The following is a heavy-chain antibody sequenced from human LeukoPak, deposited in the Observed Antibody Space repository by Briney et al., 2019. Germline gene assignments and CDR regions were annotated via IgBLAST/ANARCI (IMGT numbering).Heavy chain of an antibody. Sequence: SETLSLTCSVSGDSISMHYWSWIRQPPGKGLEWIGYIDHTGSTNYNPSLNSRVTISRDTSKNHFSLELSSVTAADTAVYYCARDRSTMVRGVIIRKYYYYYMDVWGKGTTVTISS. CDR1: GDSISMHY. D-gene: IGHD3-10*01. V-gene: IGHV4-59*11. CDR3: ARDRSTMVRGVIIRKYYYYYMDV. J-gene: IGHJ6*03. CDR2: IDHTGST.